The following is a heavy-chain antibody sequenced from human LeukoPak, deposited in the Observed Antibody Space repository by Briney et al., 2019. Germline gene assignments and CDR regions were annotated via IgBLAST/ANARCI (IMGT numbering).Heavy chain of an antibody. Sequence: GGSLRLSCAASGFTFSNYGMHWVRQAPGKGLEWVAVISYDGSNKYYADSVKGRFTISRDNSKNTLYLQMSSLRAEDTAVYYCAKVGASEWSILLGPIKNWGRGTLVSVSS. D-gene: IGHD2-8*01. CDR2: ISYDGSNK. CDR3: AKVGASEWSILLGPIKN. V-gene: IGHV3-30*18. CDR1: GFTFSNYG. J-gene: IGHJ4*02.